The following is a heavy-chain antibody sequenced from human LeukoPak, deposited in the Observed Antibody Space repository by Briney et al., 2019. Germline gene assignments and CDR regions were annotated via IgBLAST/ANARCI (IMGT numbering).Heavy chain of an antibody. CDR3: TRDHALLGPLGAFDI. J-gene: IGHJ3*02. V-gene: IGHV1-69*13. Sequence: SVKASCKASVGTFSSYAISWVRQAPGQGLEWMGGIIPIFGTANYAQKFQGRVTITADESTSTAYMELSSLRSEDTAVYYCTRDHALLGPLGAFDIWGQGTMVTVSS. CDR1: VGTFSSYA. D-gene: IGHD3-10*01. CDR2: IIPIFGTA.